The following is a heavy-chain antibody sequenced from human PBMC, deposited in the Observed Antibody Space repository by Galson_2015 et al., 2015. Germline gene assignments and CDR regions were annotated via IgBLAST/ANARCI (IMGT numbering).Heavy chain of an antibody. D-gene: IGHD2-2*01. CDR3: ARRDGNALYYFDS. CDR1: GYSFTYW. Sequence: QSGAEVKKPGESLKISCVGSGYSFTYWIAWVRQMPGKGLEWMGIIHPGNSNTRYSPSFQGQVIISADQSISTVYLQWSSLKASDSAMYFCARRDGNALYYFDSWGQGTLVTVSS. CDR2: IHPGNSNT. J-gene: IGHJ4*02. V-gene: IGHV5-51*01.